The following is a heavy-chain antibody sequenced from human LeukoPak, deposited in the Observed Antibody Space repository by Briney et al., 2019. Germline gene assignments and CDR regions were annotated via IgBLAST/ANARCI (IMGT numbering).Heavy chain of an antibody. CDR3: ARCMSELDYGDYAYYYHMDV. J-gene: IGHJ6*04. D-gene: IGHD4-17*01. V-gene: IGHV4-61*09. CDR1: GDSLTSGSRY. CDR2: FYSSTRT. Sequence: PSQTLSLTCTVSGDSLTSGSRYWSWIRQPAGKGLEWIGHFYSSTRTTYNPSLESRVTVSGDTAKNQFSLKLDSVTAADTAVYFCARCMSELDYGDYAYYYHMDVWGKGTTVTVSS.